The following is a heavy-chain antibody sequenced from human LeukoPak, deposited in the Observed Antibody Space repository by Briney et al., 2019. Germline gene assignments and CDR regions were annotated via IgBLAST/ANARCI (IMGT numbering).Heavy chain of an antibody. Sequence: GGSLRLSCAASGFTFSSYAMSWVRQAPGKGLEWVSAISGSGGSTYYADSVKGRFTISRDNSKNTLYLQMNSLRAEDTAVYYCAKWRTTRYCSGGSCPQNAFDIWGQGAMVTVSS. V-gene: IGHV3-23*01. CDR1: GFTFSSYA. CDR2: ISGSGGST. J-gene: IGHJ3*02. CDR3: AKWRTTRYCSGGSCPQNAFDI. D-gene: IGHD2-15*01.